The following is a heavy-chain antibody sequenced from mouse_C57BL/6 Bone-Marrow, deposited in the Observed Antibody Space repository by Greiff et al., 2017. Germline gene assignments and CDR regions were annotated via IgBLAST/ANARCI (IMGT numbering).Heavy chain of an antibody. V-gene: IGHV5-6*01. CDR1: GFTFSSYG. Sequence: EVQRVESGGDLVKPGGSLKLSCAASGFTFSSYGMSWVRQTPDKRLEWVATISSGGSYTYYPDSVKGRFTISRDNAKNTLYLQMSSLKSEDTAMYYCARAYYSNYRYYFDYWGQGTTLTVSS. J-gene: IGHJ2*01. D-gene: IGHD2-5*01. CDR3: ARAYYSNYRYYFDY. CDR2: ISSGGSYT.